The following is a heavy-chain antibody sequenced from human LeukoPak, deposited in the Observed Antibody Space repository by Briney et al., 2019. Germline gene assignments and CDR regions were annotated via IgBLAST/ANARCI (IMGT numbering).Heavy chain of an antibody. CDR3: AKESGYYHY. V-gene: IGHV3-53*01. CDR2: IYGGGDT. J-gene: IGHJ4*02. CDR1: GFTVNNNY. Sequence: GGSLRLSCAASGFTVNNNYVNWVRQAPGKGLEWVSIIYGGGDTSYADSVKGRFTISRDNSKNMVYLQMNSLRAEDTAVYYCAKESGYYHYWGQGTLVTVSS. D-gene: IGHD3-3*01.